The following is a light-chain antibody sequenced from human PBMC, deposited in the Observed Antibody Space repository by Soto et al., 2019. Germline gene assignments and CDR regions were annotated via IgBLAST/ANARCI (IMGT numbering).Light chain of an antibody. CDR1: QSVSSN. J-gene: IGKJ1*01. V-gene: IGKV3-15*01. Sequence: EIVMTHSPAPRSGSPVEIRRLGVRASQSVSSNLAWYQQKPGQAPRLLIYGASTRATGIPARFSGSGSGTEFTLTISSLQSEDFAVYYCQQYNNWPTTFGQGTKVDI. CDR3: QQYNNWPTT. CDR2: GAS.